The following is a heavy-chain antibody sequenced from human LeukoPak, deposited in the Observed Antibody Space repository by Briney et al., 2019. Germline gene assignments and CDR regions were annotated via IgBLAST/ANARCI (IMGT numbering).Heavy chain of an antibody. D-gene: IGHD3-10*01. Sequence: SVKVSSKASGGTFSSYTINWVRQAPGQGPEWMGGIIPIFGSANYAQNFQGRVTITADKSTSTVYMELSSLRSEDTAVYYCARADYYGSGGMDVWGKGTTVTVSS. V-gene: IGHV1-69*06. J-gene: IGHJ6*04. CDR1: GGTFSSYT. CDR2: IIPIFGSA. CDR3: ARADYYGSGGMDV.